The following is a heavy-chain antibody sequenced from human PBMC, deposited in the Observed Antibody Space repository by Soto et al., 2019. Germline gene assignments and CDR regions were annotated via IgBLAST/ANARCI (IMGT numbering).Heavy chain of an antibody. CDR2: IDPSDSKT. D-gene: IGHD6-13*01. CDR1: GYNFDTYW. V-gene: IGHV5-10-1*01. Sequence: PGESLKISCTGSGYNFDTYWINWVRQTPGKGLEWMGRIDPSDSKTKYSPSLEGHITISVDKSISTTYLQWSSLKASDTATYYCARRIAAAGGYYYYAFDVWGQGTAVTVS. J-gene: IGHJ6*02. CDR3: ARRIAAAGGYYYYAFDV.